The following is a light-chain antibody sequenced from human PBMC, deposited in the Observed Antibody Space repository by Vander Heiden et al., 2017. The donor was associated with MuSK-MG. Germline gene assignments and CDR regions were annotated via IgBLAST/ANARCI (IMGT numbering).Light chain of an antibody. J-gene: IGLJ1*01. CDR3: QVWDSNSDHYV. Sequence: SYVLLQPPPVSLAPGQTARITCGGNNIGSKSVHWYQQKPGQAPVVVIYHNNDRPSGIPERFSGSNSGDTATLTIRGVDAGDEADYLCQVWDSNSDHYVFGTGTKVSVL. V-gene: IGLV3-21*02. CDR2: HNN. CDR1: NIGSKS.